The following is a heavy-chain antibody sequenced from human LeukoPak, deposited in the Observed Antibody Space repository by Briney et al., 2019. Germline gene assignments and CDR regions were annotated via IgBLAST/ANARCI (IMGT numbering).Heavy chain of an antibody. CDR3: ARQVYSSGWYRGFDY. CDR2: IYYSGNT. J-gene: IGHJ4*02. D-gene: IGHD6-19*01. CDR1: GGSISSYH. Sequence: SETLSLTCTVSGGSISSYHWSWIRQPPGKGLEWIGYIYYSGNTNYNPSLKSRVTISVDTSKNQFSLKLSSVTAADTAVYYCARQVYSSGWYRGFDYWGQGTLVTVSS. V-gene: IGHV4-59*08.